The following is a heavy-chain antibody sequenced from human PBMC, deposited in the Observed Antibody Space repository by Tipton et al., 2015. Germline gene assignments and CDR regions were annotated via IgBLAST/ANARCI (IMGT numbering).Heavy chain of an antibody. J-gene: IGHJ6*02. Sequence: SLRLSCAASGFTFDDYTMHWVRQVPGKGLEWVSLISWDGGSTYYADSVEGRFSISRDNSKNSLYLQMNSLRTEDTALYYCAKDLCRYSSSAWCPAGGMDVWGQGTTVTVS. CDR1: GFTFDDYT. D-gene: IGHD6-6*01. CDR2: ISWDGGST. CDR3: AKDLCRYSSSAWCPAGGMDV. V-gene: IGHV3-43*01.